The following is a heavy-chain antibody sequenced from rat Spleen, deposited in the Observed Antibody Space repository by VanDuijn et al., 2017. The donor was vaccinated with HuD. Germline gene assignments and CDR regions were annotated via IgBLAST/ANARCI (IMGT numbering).Heavy chain of an antibody. CDR3: TIHPRY. D-gene: IGHD3-1*01. J-gene: IGHJ2*01. Sequence: QVQLKESGPGLVQPSQTLSLTCTVSGFSLTSYNVHWVRQPPGKGLEWMGRMRFNGDTSYNSVLKSRLSISRDTSKNQVFLKMSSLQTDDTGTYYCTIHPRYWGQGVMVTVSS. CDR1: GFSLTSYN. CDR2: MRFNGDT. V-gene: IGHV2-63*01.